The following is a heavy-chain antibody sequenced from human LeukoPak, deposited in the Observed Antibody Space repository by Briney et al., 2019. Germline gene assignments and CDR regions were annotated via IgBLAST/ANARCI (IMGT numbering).Heavy chain of an antibody. CDR2: ISGSGGST. D-gene: IGHD2-15*01. Sequence: HPGGSLRLSCAASGFTFSSYAMSWVRQAPGKGLEWVSAISGSGGSTYYADFVKGRFTISRDNSKNTLYLQMNSLRAEDTAVYYCAKDKPDSGSRYYFDYWGQGTLVNVST. CDR3: AKDKPDSGSRYYFDY. V-gene: IGHV3-23*01. J-gene: IGHJ4*02. CDR1: GFTFSSYA.